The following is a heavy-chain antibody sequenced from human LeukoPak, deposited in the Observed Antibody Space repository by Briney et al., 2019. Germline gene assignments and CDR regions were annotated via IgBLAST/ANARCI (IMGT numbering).Heavy chain of an antibody. J-gene: IGHJ3*01. CDR2: IKQDGSEK. CDR1: GFTFSNFW. Sequence: GGSLRLSCATSGFTFSNFWMSWVRQAPGKGLEWVANIKQDGSEKYYVDSVKGRFTISRDNANNSLYLQMNSLRAEDTAVYYCATALRLEALDLWGHGTMVTVSS. CDR3: ATALRLEALDL. D-gene: IGHD3-16*01. V-gene: IGHV3-7*01.